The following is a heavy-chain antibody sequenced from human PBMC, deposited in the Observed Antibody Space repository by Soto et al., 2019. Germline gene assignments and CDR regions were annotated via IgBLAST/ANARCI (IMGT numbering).Heavy chain of an antibody. D-gene: IGHD3-22*01. CDR2: FDPEDIEK. V-gene: IGHV1-24*01. J-gene: IGHJ3*02. Sequence: ASVKVSCKVSGYTLTELSMHWVRQVPGKGLEWMGGFDPEDIEKVYAQKFQGRVTLSEDTSTDSAYMELSSLRSEDTAVYYCASFQLPNYYDSSGYRGAFHIWGQGTMVTVSS. CDR3: ASFQLPNYYDSSGYRGAFHI. CDR1: GYTLTELS.